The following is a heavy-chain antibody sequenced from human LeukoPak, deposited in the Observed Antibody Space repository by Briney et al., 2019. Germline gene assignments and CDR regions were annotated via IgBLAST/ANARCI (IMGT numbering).Heavy chain of an antibody. CDR3: ARERWLQPLDY. CDR2: INHSGST. CDR1: GGSFSGYY. D-gene: IGHD5-24*01. Sequence: SETLSLTCAVYGGSFSGYYWSWIRQPPGKGLEWVGEINHSGSTNYNPSLKSRVTISVDTSKNQFSLKLSSVTAADTAVYYCARERWLQPLDYWGQGALVTVSS. V-gene: IGHV4-34*01. J-gene: IGHJ4*02.